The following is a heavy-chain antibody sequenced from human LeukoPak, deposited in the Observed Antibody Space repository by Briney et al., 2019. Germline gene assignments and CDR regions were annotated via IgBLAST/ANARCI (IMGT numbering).Heavy chain of an antibody. D-gene: IGHD7-27*01. CDR1: GFTFTDHY. J-gene: IGHJ4*02. CDR3: ARDHDWGVDY. V-gene: IGHV1-2*02. Sequence: ASVTVSCKASGFTFTDHYMHWVRQAPGQGLEWMGWINGKRGDTNYAQNFQDRVTMTRDTSTSTVYMALSRLTVDDTAVYYCARDHDWGVDYWGQGTLVTVSS. CDR2: INGKRGDT.